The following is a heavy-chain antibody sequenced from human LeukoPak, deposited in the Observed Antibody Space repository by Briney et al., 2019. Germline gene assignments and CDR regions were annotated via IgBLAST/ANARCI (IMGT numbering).Heavy chain of an antibody. J-gene: IGHJ3*02. V-gene: IGHV4-30-2*01. CDR2: IYHSGST. CDR1: GGSISSGGYY. Sequence: SETLSLTCTVSGGSISSGGYYWSWIRQPPGKGLEWIGYIYHSGSTYYNPSLKSRVTISVDRSKNQFSLKLSSVTAADTAVYYCARDPRIAVAGSGRMAFDIWGQGTMVTVSS. CDR3: ARDPRIAVAGSGRMAFDI. D-gene: IGHD6-19*01.